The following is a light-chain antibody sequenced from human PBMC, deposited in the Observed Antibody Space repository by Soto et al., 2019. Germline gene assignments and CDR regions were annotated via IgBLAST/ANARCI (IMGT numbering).Light chain of an antibody. V-gene: IGKV1-5*03. Sequence: DIQMTQSPSTLSASLGDIVTITCRASQSVSNWLAWYQQKPGKVPKLLIYKASSLESGVPSRFSSSGSETEFTLTISPLQPDDVATYYCQQYKSHSGTVGQGTKLEMK. J-gene: IGKJ2*01. CDR3: QQYKSHSGT. CDR2: KAS. CDR1: QSVSNW.